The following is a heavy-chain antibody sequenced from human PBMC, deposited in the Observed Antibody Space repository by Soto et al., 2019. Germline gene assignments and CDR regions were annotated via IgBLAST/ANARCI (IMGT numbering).Heavy chain of an antibody. D-gene: IGHD5-18*01. J-gene: IGHJ5*01. V-gene: IGHV3-7*01. CDR2: IKEDGSQK. CDR1: GFAFSRFW. CDR3: ARDREEGQLWFDY. Sequence: PGGSLRLSCAASGFAFSRFWMAWVRQAPGKGLEWVATIKEDGSQKYYVDSVKGRFTISRDNTNNSLYLQMNSLRAEDTAVYYCARDREEGQLWFDYWGQGTLVTVSS.